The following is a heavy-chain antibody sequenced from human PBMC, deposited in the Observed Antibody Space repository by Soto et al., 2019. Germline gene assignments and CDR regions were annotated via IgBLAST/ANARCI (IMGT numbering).Heavy chain of an antibody. CDR3: AKDMDYDFWGGYYTGYFDY. CDR1: GFTFSSYS. V-gene: IGHV3-48*01. CDR2: ISSSSGSI. J-gene: IGHJ4*02. D-gene: IGHD3-3*01. Sequence: GGSLRLSCAASGFTFSSYSMNWVRQAPGKGLERVSDISSSSGSIYYADSVKGRFTISRDNSKNTLYLQMNSLRAEDTAVYYCAKDMDYDFWGGYYTGYFDYWGQGTLVTVSS.